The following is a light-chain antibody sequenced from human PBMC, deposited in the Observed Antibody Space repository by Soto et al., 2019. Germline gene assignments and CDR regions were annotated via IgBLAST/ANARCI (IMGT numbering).Light chain of an antibody. V-gene: IGKV1-5*03. CDR2: KAS. Sequence: DIQMTQSPSTLSGSVGDRVTITCRASKTISSWLAWYQQKQGKAPKILIYKASTLRSGVPSSFLDNGSGTEFTLTIXXXXXXYFATYYCQHYXSXXEAFGQ. J-gene: IGKJ1*01. CDR1: KTISSW. CDR3: QHYXSXXEA.